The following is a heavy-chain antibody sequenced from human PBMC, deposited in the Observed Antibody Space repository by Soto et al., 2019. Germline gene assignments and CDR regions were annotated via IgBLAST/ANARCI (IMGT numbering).Heavy chain of an antibody. V-gene: IGHV3-74*01. D-gene: IGHD3-16*01. CDR1: GCTFSNYW. Sequence: GGSVRRSCTACGCTFSNYWMHWFRQAAGKGLEWVSRIKSDGTYTNYADSVKGRFTISRDNAKNTLSLQMHSLRAEDTAVYFCVGEDFDYWGQGTQVTV. J-gene: IGHJ4*02. CDR3: VGEDFDY. CDR2: IKSDGTYT.